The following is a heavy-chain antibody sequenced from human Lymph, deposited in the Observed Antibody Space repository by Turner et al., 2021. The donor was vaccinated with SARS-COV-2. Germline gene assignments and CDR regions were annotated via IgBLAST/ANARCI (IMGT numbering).Heavy chain of an antibody. CDR3: ARLPIARGYSGYDFYYFDY. V-gene: IGHV5-51*01. Sequence: EVQLVHSGAAVKKPGESLKISCKGSGYSFPTYWIGWVRQMPGKGLEWMGIIYPGDSDTRYSPSFQGQVTISADKSISTAYLQWSSLKASDTAMYYCARLPIARGYSGYDFYYFDYWGQGTLVTVSS. CDR1: GYSFPTYW. J-gene: IGHJ4*02. CDR2: IYPGDSDT. D-gene: IGHD5-12*01.